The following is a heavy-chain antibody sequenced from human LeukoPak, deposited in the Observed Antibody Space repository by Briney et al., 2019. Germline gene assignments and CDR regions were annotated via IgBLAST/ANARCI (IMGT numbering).Heavy chain of an antibody. J-gene: IGHJ4*02. CDR1: GFTFSSYA. D-gene: IGHD5-18*01. Sequence: GGSLRLSCAASGFTFSSYAMSWVRQAPGKGLEWVSALSGSGGTTYYADSVKGRFTISRDNSKNTLYLQMNSLRAEDTAVYYCAKDPGGIQLWFDYWGQGTLVTVSS. CDR3: AKDPGGIQLWFDY. CDR2: LSGSGGTT. V-gene: IGHV3-23*01.